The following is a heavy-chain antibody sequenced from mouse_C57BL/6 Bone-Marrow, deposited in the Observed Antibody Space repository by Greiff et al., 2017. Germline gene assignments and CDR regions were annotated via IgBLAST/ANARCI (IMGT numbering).Heavy chain of an antibody. CDR1: GFTFSDYG. D-gene: IGHD1-1*01. Sequence: DVQLVESGGGLVKPGGSLKLSCAASGFTFSDYGMHWVRQAPEKGLEWVAYISSGSSTIYYADTVKGRFIISRDNAKNTLFLQMTSLRSEDTAMYYCARDPLYYYGSAHWYFDVWGTGTTVTVSS. V-gene: IGHV5-17*01. J-gene: IGHJ1*03. CDR3: ARDPLYYYGSAHWYFDV. CDR2: ISSGSSTI.